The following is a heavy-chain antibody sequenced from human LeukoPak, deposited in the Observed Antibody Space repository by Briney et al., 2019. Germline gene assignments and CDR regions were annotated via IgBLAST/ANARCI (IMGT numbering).Heavy chain of an antibody. J-gene: IGHJ3*02. CDR3: ARGGSYLSAFDI. D-gene: IGHD1-26*01. CDR1: GFTVSSNY. V-gene: IGHV3-53*01. Sequence: SLRLSCAASGFTVSSNYMSWVRQAPGKGLEWVSIIYSGGSTFYADSVKGRFTISRDNSKNTLYLQMNSLRAEDTAVYYCARGGSYLSAFDIWGQGTMVTVSS. CDR2: IYSGGST.